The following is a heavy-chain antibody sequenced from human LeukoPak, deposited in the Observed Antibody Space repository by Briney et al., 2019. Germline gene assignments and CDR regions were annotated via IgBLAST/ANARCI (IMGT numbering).Heavy chain of an antibody. V-gene: IGHV1-18*01. CDR1: GYTFTTYS. Sequence: ASVKVSCKASGYTFTTYSISWVRQAPGQGLEWMGWISAYTGHTNYAQKLQGRVTMTTDTSTSTAYMELRSLRSDDTAVYYCATEDNSSGWFRFDYWGQGTLVTVSS. CDR2: ISAYTGHT. J-gene: IGHJ4*02. CDR3: ATEDNSSGWFRFDY. D-gene: IGHD6-19*01.